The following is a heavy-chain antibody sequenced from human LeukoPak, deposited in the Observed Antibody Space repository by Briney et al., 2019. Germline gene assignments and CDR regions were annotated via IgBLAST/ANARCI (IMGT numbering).Heavy chain of an antibody. CDR1: GFTLSDYG. CDR2: IPFDGSHK. Sequence: GGSLRLSCVVSGFTLSDYGIHWVRQAPGRGLQWVAFIPFDGSHKYYADSVEGRFTISRDTSKNTLYLQMNSLRAEDTAVYYCARGGWFGELVRRFGYYYYYMDVWGKGTTVTVSS. CDR3: ARGGWFGELVRRFGYYYYYMDV. V-gene: IGHV3-30*02. J-gene: IGHJ6*03. D-gene: IGHD3-10*01.